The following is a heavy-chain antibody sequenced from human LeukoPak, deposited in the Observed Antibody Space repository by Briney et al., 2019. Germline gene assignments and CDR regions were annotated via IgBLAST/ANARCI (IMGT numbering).Heavy chain of an antibody. CDR1: GFTFSSYG. CDR2: IWYDGSNK. Sequence: GGPLRLPCAASGFTFSSYGMHWARHAPGKGLEWVAVIWYDGSNKYYADSVKGRFTISRDNSKNTLYLQMNSLRAEDTAVYYCARSGGYTDAFDIWGQGTMVTVSS. D-gene: IGHD2-2*02. CDR3: ARSGGYTDAFDI. J-gene: IGHJ3*02. V-gene: IGHV3-33*01.